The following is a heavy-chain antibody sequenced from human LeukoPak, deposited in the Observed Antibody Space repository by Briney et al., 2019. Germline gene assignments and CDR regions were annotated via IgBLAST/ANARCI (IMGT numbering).Heavy chain of an antibody. CDR2: IIPIFGTA. Sequence: SVKVSCKASGGTFSSYAISWVRQAPGQGLEWMGGIIPIFGTANYAQKFQGRVTITTDESTSTAYMELSSLRSEDTAVYYCARDSGTRRDGHNRGSLVAYWGQGTLVTVSS. J-gene: IGHJ4*02. CDR1: GGTFSSYA. CDR3: ARDSGTRRDGHNRGSLVAY. V-gene: IGHV1-69*05. D-gene: IGHD5-24*01.